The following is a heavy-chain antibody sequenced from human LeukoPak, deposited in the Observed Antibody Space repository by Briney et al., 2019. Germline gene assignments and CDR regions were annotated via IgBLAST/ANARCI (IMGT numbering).Heavy chain of an antibody. CDR2: ISAYNGNT. Sequence: ASVKVSCKASGHTFTSYGISWVRQAPGQGLEWMGWISAYNGNTNYAQKLQGRVTMTTDTSTSTAYMELRSLRSDDTAVYYCAREYCSSTSCYDPDYWGQGTLVTVSS. J-gene: IGHJ4*02. D-gene: IGHD2-2*01. CDR3: AREYCSSTSCYDPDY. V-gene: IGHV1-18*01. CDR1: GHTFTSYG.